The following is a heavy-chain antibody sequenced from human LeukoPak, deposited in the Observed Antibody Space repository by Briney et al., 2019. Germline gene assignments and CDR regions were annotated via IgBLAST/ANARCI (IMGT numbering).Heavy chain of an antibody. CDR2: INHSGST. CDR3: ARGGSHYYGSGSYYRD. Sequence: SETLSLTCAVYGGSFSGYYWSWIRQPPGKGLEWLGEINHSGSTNYNPSLKSRVTISVDTSKNQFSLKLSSVTAADTAVYYCARGGSHYYGSGSYYRDWGQGTLVTVSS. V-gene: IGHV4-34*01. D-gene: IGHD3-10*01. J-gene: IGHJ4*02. CDR1: GGSFSGYY.